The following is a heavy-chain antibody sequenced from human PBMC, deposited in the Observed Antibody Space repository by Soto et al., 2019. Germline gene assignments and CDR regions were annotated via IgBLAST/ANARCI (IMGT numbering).Heavy chain of an antibody. J-gene: IGHJ4*02. V-gene: IGHV1-69*01. Sequence: QVQLVQSGAEVKKPGSSVKVSCKASGGTFSSYAISWVRQAPGQGLEWMGGIIPIFGTANYAQKFQGRVTITADESRGTAYRGRGSLRSEDTAVYYCARGGGGGSYAFPFDYWGQGTLVTVSS. CDR1: GGTFSSYA. CDR3: ARGGGGGSYAFPFDY. D-gene: IGHD1-26*01. CDR2: IIPIFGTA.